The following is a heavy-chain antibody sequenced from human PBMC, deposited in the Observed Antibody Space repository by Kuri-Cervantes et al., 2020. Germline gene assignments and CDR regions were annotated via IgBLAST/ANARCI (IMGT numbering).Heavy chain of an antibody. CDR2: INHSGST. V-gene: IGHV4-39*01. D-gene: IGHD6-19*01. J-gene: IGHJ6*02. CDR1: GFSLSTSGVG. Sequence: SGPTLVKPTQTLTLTCTFSGFSLSTSGVGVGWIRQPPGKGLEWIGEINHSGSTNYNPSLKSRVTISVDTSKNQFSLKLSSVTAADTAMYYCASWLDSYYYYGMDVWGQGTTVTVSS. CDR3: ASWLDSYYYYGMDV.